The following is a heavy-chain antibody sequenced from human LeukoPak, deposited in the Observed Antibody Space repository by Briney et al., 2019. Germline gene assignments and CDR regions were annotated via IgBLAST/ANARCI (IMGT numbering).Heavy chain of an antibody. CDR2: IDPSDSYT. CDR3: ASSKYYDILTGYYNGLDY. Sequence: GESLRISCKGSGYSFTSYWISWVRQMPGKGLEWMGRIDPSDSYTNYSPSFQGHVTISAVKSISTAYLQWSSLKASDTAMYYCASSKYYDILTGYYNGLDYWGQGTLVTVSS. D-gene: IGHD3-9*01. CDR1: GYSFTSYW. J-gene: IGHJ4*02. V-gene: IGHV5-10-1*01.